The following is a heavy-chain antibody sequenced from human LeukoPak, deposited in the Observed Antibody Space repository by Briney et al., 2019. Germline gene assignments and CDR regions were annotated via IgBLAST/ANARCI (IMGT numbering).Heavy chain of an antibody. CDR3: ARVAPTIFGSGMDV. J-gene: IGHJ6*02. V-gene: IGHV1-18*01. D-gene: IGHD3-3*01. CDR1: GYTFTSYG. Sequence: ASVKVSCKASGYTFTSYGISWVRQAPGQGLEWMGWISAYNGNTNYAQKLQGRVTMTTDTSTSTAYMELRSLRSDDTAMYYCARVAPTIFGSGMDVWGQGTTVTVSS. CDR2: ISAYNGNT.